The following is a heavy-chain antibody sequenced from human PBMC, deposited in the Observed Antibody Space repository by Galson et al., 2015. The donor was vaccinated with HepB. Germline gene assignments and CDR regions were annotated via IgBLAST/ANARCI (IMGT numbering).Heavy chain of an antibody. D-gene: IGHD3-10*01. CDR2: ISSSSSYI. J-gene: IGHJ3*02. CDR1: GFTFSSYS. Sequence: SLRLSCAASGFTFSSYSMNWVRQAPGKGLEWVSSISSSSSYIYYADSVKGRFTISRDNAKNSLYLQMNSLRAEDTAVYYCARARTGGDAFDIWGQGTMVTVSS. V-gene: IGHV3-21*01. CDR3: ARARTGGDAFDI.